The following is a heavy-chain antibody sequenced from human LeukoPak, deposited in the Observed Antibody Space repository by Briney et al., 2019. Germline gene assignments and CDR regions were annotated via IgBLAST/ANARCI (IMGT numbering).Heavy chain of an antibody. J-gene: IGHJ4*02. CDR3: ARLGGSYYEYYFDY. D-gene: IGHD1-26*01. CDR1: GGSISSYY. CDR2: IYYSGST. V-gene: IGHV4-59*08. Sequence: SETLSLTCTVSGGSISSYYWSWIRQPPGKGLEWIGYIYYSGSTNYNPSLKSRVTISVDTSKNQFSLKLSSVTAADTAVYYCARLGGSYYEYYFDYWGQGTLVTVSS.